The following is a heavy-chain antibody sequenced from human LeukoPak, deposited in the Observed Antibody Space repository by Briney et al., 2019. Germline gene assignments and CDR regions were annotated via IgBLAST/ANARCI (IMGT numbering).Heavy chain of an antibody. CDR3: AREEVRSGFGELFRGYWFDP. Sequence: PGGSLRLSCAASAASGFTFSYYGMHWVRQAPGKGLEWVAVIWNDASNKYYADSVKGRFTISRDNSKNTLYLQMNRLRAEDTAVYYCAREEVRSGFGELFRGYWFDPWGQGTLVTVSS. CDR2: IWNDASNK. D-gene: IGHD3-10*01. V-gene: IGHV3-33*01. CDR1: GFTFSYYG. J-gene: IGHJ5*02.